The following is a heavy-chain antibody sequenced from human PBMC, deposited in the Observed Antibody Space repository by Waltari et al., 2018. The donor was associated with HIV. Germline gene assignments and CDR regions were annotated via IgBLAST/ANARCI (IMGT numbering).Heavy chain of an antibody. CDR1: NFSVSDKN. Sequence: AESGGRLIQPGGSLGLSCTASNFSVSDKNVTWIRQTPGGSLEWVAVSYPDDTTHYADSVSGRFTISRAKSRTTVLLLMNGLFVDDTATYFCATGVRYYGPWGQGTRVTVSS. CDR2: SYPDDTT. V-gene: IGHV3-53*01. D-gene: IGHD3-10*01. CDR3: ATGVRYYGP. J-gene: IGHJ5*02.